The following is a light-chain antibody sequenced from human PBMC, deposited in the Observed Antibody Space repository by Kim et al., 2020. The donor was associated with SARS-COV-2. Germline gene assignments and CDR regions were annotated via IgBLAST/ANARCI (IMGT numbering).Light chain of an antibody. CDR2: HDD. CDR3: QAWHVNMMI. J-gene: IGLJ2*01. CDR1: QLGNKY. V-gene: IGLV3-1*01. Sequence: VSPGQTATITCAGDQLGNKYAYWYQQKPGHSPVLVIYHDDKRPSEIPDRFSGSNSGNTATLTISGTQAMDEADYYCQAWHVNMMIFGGGTKVTVL.